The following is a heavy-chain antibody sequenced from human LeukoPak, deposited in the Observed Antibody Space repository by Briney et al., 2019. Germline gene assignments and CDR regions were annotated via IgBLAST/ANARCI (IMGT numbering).Heavy chain of an antibody. CDR1: GYTFTSYY. V-gene: IGHV1-46*01. CDR3: ARDLSGDYPDY. D-gene: IGHD2-21*02. CDR2: IDPSGGST. Sequence: ASVKVSCKASGYTFTSYYMHWVRQAPGQGLEWMGIIDPSGGSTSYAQKFQGRVTMTRDTSTSTVYMELSSLRSEDTAVYYCARDLSGDYPDYWGQGTLVTVSS. J-gene: IGHJ4*02.